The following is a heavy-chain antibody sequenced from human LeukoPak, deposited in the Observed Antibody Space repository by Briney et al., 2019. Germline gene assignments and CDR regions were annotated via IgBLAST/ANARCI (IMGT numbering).Heavy chain of an antibody. D-gene: IGHD1-14*01. V-gene: IGHV3-53*01. CDR2: IYSGGGT. J-gene: IGHJ4*02. CDR1: GFIVSSNY. CDR3: VRDTGL. Sequence: GGSLRLSCAASGFIVSSNYMSWVRQAPGKGPEWVSVIYSGGGTYHADSVKGRFTISRDNSKNTVYLQMNNVRAEDTAVYYCVRDTGLWGQGTLVTVSS.